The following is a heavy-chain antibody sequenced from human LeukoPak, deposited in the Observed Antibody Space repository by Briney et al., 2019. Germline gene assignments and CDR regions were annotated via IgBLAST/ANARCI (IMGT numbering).Heavy chain of an antibody. CDR2: IYHSGST. CDR1: GGSISSSNW. Sequence: SETLSLTCAVSGGSISSSNWWSWVRQPPGKGLEWIGEIYHSGSTNYNPSLKSRVTISVDKSKNQFSLKLSSVTAADTAVYYCARVTHNSGYDLGEYYYYYMDVWGKGTTVTVSS. V-gene: IGHV4-4*02. J-gene: IGHJ6*03. D-gene: IGHD5-12*01. CDR3: ARVTHNSGYDLGEYYYYYMDV.